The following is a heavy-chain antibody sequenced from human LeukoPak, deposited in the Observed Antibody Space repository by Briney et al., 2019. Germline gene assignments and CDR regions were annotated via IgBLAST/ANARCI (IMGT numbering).Heavy chain of an antibody. CDR3: ARAASSHYDIVVVPAALYYYMDV. J-gene: IGHJ6*03. V-gene: IGHV3-11*01. CDR1: GFTFSDYY. D-gene: IGHD2-2*01. CDR2: ISSSGSTI. Sequence: GGSLRLSCAASGFTFSDYYMSWIRQAPGKGLEWVSYISSSGSTIYYADSVKGRFTISTDNAKNSLYLQMNSLRAEDTAVYYCARAASSHYDIVVVPAALYYYMDVWGKGTTVTVSS.